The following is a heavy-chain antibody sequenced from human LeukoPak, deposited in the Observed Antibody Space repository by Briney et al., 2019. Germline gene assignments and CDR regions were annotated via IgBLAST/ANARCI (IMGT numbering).Heavy chain of an antibody. CDR2: IYYSGST. D-gene: IGHD2/OR15-2a*01. CDR1: GGSISSSYSY. V-gene: IGHV4-39*07. CDR3: ARREEDNNHHHYFGS. J-gene: IGHJ4*02. Sequence: KSSETLSLTCTVSGGSISSSYSYWDWVRQPPGKGLEWIGSIYYSGSTYYNPSLKSRVTISVDTSKNQFSLKLNSMTAADTAVYYCARREEDNNHHHYFGSWGQGTLVTVSS.